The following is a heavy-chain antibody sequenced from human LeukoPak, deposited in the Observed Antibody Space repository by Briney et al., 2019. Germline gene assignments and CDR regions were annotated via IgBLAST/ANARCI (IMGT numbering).Heavy chain of an antibody. CDR1: GFTFSNYR. D-gene: IGHD1-1*01. V-gene: IGHV3-74*01. CDR2: INTGGSGT. CDR3: ARDKIEGPTKLDY. Sequence: QTGGSLRLSCAASGFTFSNYRMYWVRQAPGEGLVWVSHINTGGSGTRYADSVKGRFTISRDNAKSTLYLQMHSLRAEDTAVYYCARDKIEGPTKLDYWGQGILVTVSS. J-gene: IGHJ4*02.